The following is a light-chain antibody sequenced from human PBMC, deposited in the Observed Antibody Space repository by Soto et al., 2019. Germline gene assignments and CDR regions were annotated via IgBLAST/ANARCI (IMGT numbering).Light chain of an antibody. Sequence: ESVLTQSPGTLSLSPEEKATLSCRASQRVSSSYLAWYQQKPSQAPRLLIYGASSRATGIPDRLSGSGSGTDFPLPVCRRKLKDFPVFYCQHLGISLWRSGKGTKVDIK. J-gene: IGKJ1*01. CDR2: GAS. V-gene: IGKV3-20*01. CDR1: QRVSSSY. CDR3: QHLGISLWR.